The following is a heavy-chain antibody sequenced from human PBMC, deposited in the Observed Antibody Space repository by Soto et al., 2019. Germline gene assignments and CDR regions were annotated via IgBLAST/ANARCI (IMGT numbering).Heavy chain of an antibody. CDR2: IKPNSGGT. Sequence: QVQLVQSGAEVKKPGASVKVSCKASGYTFTGNYMHWVRQAPGQGLEWMGWIKPNSGGTNYAQKFQGRVNVTRDTSISTAYMELSRLRYDDTAVYYCARDGDSSSPFDIWGQGTMVTVSS. CDR3: ARDGDSSSPFDI. D-gene: IGHD6-6*01. CDR1: GYTFTGNY. J-gene: IGHJ3*02. V-gene: IGHV1-2*02.